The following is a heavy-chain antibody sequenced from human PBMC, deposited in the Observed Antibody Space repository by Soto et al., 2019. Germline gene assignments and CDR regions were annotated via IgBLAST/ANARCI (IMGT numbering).Heavy chain of an antibody. D-gene: IGHD1-26*01. J-gene: IGHJ5*02. V-gene: IGHV3-23*01. CDR2: ISGSGFKK. CDR3: AKNQGVELVPLATVDWFDP. CDR1: GFIFENFG. Sequence: EVQLLESGGGVIQSGGSLRLSCAASGFIFENFGMSWVRQAPGKGLEWISSISGSGFKKYYADSVKGRFTISRDNSKSTVYLELNNLSAEDTAVYHCAKNQGVELVPLATVDWFDPWGQGSVVTVSS.